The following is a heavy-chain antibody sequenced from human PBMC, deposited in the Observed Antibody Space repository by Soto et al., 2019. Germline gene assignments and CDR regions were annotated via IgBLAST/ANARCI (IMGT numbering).Heavy chain of an antibody. D-gene: IGHD2-2*02. CDR2: NYYSGST. V-gene: IGHV4-30-4*01. CDR1: GGSISSGDYY. Sequence: SETLSLTCSVSGGSISSGDYYWSWIRQPPGKGLEWIGYNYYSGSTYHNPSLNSRVIISLDTSKNQFSLKLTSVTAADTAVYYCARERVPGAIHHTWLDSWGQGTLVTVSS. J-gene: IGHJ5*02. CDR3: ARERVPGAIHHTWLDS.